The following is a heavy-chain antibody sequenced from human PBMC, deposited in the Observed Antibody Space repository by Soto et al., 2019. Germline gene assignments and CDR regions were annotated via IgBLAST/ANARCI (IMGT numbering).Heavy chain of an antibody. CDR1: GDSIYRSYW. CDR3: ARSARYGVVGDY. J-gene: IGHJ4*02. Sequence: QVQLLESGPGLVEPSGTLSLTCGVSGDSIYRSYWWSWVRLPPGKGPEWIGEIFHTGTTNYKPSLKGRLTMSVDKSKKEISLKLDSVTAADTAVYFCARSARYGVVGDYWGQGTGVTVSS. CDR2: IFHTGTT. D-gene: IGHD2-15*01. V-gene: IGHV4-4*02.